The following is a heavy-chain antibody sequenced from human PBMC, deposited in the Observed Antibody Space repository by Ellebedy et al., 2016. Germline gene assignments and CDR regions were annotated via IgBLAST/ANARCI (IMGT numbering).Heavy chain of an antibody. CDR2: ISADGSNK. CDR1: GFTFSSYG. D-gene: IGHD3-10*01. V-gene: IGHV3-30*18. CDR3: ANENYYGSGGYVDY. Sequence: GGSLRLXXAASGFTFSSYGMHWVRQAPGKGLEWVAVISADGSNKFYADSVKGRFTISRDNSKNTLYLQIDSLGAEDTAVFYCANENYYGSGGYVDYWGQGTLVTVSS. J-gene: IGHJ4*02.